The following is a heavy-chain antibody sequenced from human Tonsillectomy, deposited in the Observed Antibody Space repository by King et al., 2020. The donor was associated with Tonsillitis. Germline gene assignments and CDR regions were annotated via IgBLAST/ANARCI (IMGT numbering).Heavy chain of an antibody. J-gene: IGHJ4*02. CDR1: GDSISSSTYY. D-gene: IGHD4-17*01. V-gene: IGHV4-39*01. CDR2: IYYSGST. Sequence: QVQLQESGPGLVKPSETLSLACTVSGDSISSSTYYWGWIRQPPGKGLEGIGRIYYSGSTYYNPSLKSRVTISVDTSKNQFSLKLSSVTAADTAVYYCARLGGVRDSDYGGGFDYWGQGTLVTVSS. CDR3: ARLGGVRDSDYGGGFDY.